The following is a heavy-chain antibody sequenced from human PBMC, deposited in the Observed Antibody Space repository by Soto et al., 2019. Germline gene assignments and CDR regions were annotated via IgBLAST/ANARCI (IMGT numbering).Heavy chain of an antibody. CDR2: IYTSGST. CDR1: GGSISSYY. V-gene: IGHV4-4*07. J-gene: IGHJ4*02. CDR3: ARDGADYGDYVFVY. D-gene: IGHD4-17*01. Sequence: QVQLQDSGPGLVKPSETLSLTCTVSGGSISSYYWSWIRQPAGKGLEWIGRIYTSGSTNYNPSLKSRVTMSVDTSKNQFSLKLSSVTAADTAVYYCARDGADYGDYVFVYWGQGTLVTVSS.